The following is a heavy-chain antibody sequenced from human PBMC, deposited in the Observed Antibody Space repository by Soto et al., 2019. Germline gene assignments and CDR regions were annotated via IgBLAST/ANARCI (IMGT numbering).Heavy chain of an antibody. CDR2: ISAYNGNT. D-gene: IGHD3-22*01. CDR1: GYTFTSYG. Sequence: ASVKVSCKASGYTFTSYGISWVRQAPGQGLEWMGWISAYNGNTNYAQKLQGRVTMTTDTSTSTAYMELRSLRSDDTAVYYCARDRTQIINMIVVAQGPLFDYWGQGTLVTVSS. J-gene: IGHJ4*02. CDR3: ARDRTQIINMIVVAQGPLFDY. V-gene: IGHV1-18*04.